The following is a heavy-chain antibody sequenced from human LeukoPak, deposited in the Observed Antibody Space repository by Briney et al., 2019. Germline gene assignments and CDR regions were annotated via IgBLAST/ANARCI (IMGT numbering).Heavy chain of an antibody. CDR2: ITSSSSYI. Sequence: GGSLRLSCVASGFTFSSMNWVRQAPGKGLEWVSSITSSSSYIYYADSVKGRFTISRDNAKNSLFLQMNSLRAEDTAVYYCAREIPYLRVWGQGTLVTVSS. CDR1: GFTFSS. V-gene: IGHV3-21*01. J-gene: IGHJ4*02. CDR3: AREIPYLRV. D-gene: IGHD2-21*01.